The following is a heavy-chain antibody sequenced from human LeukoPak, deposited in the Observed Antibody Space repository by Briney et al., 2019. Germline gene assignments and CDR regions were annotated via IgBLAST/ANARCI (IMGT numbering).Heavy chain of an antibody. CDR2: ISYDGSNK. D-gene: IGHD5-12*01. V-gene: IGHV3-30-3*01. CDR3: ARDLRSGYGDC. J-gene: IGHJ4*02. Sequence: PGGSLRLSCAASGFTFSSYAMHWVRQAPGKGLEWVAVISYDGSNKYYADSVKGRFTISRDNSKNTLYLQMNSLRAEDTAVYYCARDLRSGYGDCWGQGTLVTVSS. CDR1: GFTFSSYA.